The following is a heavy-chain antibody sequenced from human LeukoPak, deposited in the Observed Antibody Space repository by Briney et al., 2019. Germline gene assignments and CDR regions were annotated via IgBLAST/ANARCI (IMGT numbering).Heavy chain of an antibody. CDR2: ISAYSGNT. D-gene: IGHD3-3*01. CDR1: GYXFTGYG. Sequence: ASVKVSCRASGYXFTGYGMSWVRQAPGQGLEWMGWISAYSGNTNYAQKLQGRVTMTTDTSTSTAYMELRSLRSDDTAVYYCARDFLGSWYDFGRWFDPWGQGTLVTVSS. CDR3: ARDFLGSWYDFGRWFDP. J-gene: IGHJ5*02. V-gene: IGHV1-18*01.